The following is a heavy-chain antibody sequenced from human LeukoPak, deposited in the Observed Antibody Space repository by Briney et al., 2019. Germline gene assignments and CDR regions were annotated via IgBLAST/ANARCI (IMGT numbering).Heavy chain of an antibody. V-gene: IGHV4-38-2*02. J-gene: IGHJ3*02. CDR3: AREAFTLDAFDI. CDR2: IYYSGSA. D-gene: IGHD3-3*02. Sequence: SETLSLTCTVSGYSISSGYYWSWIRQPPGKGLEWIGYIYYSGSANYNPSLKSRVTISVDTSKNQFSLKLASVTAADTAVYYCAREAFTLDAFDIWGQGTMVTVFS. CDR1: GYSISSGYY.